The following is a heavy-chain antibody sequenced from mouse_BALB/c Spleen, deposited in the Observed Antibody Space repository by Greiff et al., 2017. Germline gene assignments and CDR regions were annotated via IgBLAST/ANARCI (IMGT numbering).Heavy chain of an antibody. V-gene: IGHV5-6-3*01. D-gene: IGHD2-14*01. Sequence: EVKLEESGGGLVQPGGSLKLSCAASGFTFSSYGMTWVRQTPDKRLELVATINSNGGSTYYPDSVKGRFTISRDNAKNTLYLQMSSLKSEDTAMYYCARDTSYYRYDALMDYWGQGTSVTVSS. CDR1: GFTFSSYG. J-gene: IGHJ4*01. CDR3: ARDTSYYRYDALMDY. CDR2: INSNGGST.